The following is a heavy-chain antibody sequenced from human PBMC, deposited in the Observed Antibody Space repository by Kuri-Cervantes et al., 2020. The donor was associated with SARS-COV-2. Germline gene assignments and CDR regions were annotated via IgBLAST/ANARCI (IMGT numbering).Heavy chain of an antibody. CDR1: GGTFSSYA. V-gene: IGHV1-69*05. Sequence: SVTVSCKASGGTFSSYAISWVRQAPGQGLEWMGGIIPIFGTANYAQKFQGRVTITTDESTSTAYMELSSLRSEDTAVYYCASNYGVAAGYAFDIWGQGTMVTVSS. D-gene: IGHD4-17*01. CDR2: IIPIFGTA. CDR3: ASNYGVAAGYAFDI. J-gene: IGHJ3*02.